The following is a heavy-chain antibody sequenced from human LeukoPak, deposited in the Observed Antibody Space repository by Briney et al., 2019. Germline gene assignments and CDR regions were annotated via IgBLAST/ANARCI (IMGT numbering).Heavy chain of an antibody. CDR3: ARDPRHSRRYCSGGSCPTRYYYYYYGMDV. Sequence: GGSLRLSCAASGFTFSSYWMSWVSQAPGRGLEWVANIKQDGSEKYYVDSVKGRFTISRDNAKNSLYLQMNSLRAEDTAVYYCARDPRHSRRYCSGGSCPTRYYYYYYGMDVWGQGTTVTVSS. V-gene: IGHV3-7*01. J-gene: IGHJ6*02. CDR2: IKQDGSEK. D-gene: IGHD2-15*01. CDR1: GFTFSSYW.